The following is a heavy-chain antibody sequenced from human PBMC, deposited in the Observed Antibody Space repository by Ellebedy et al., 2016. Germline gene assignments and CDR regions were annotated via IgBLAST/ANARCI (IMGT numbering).Heavy chain of an antibody. J-gene: IGHJ4*02. D-gene: IGHD3-10*01. Sequence: GESLKISCAASGFTVSTNYMSWVRQAPGKGLEWVSLIYSGGSTYYADSVKGRLTISRDNSKNTLYLQMNSLRAEDTAVYYCAREFSGSYYNDWGQGTLVTVSS. CDR3: AREFSGSYYND. CDR1: GFTVSTNY. V-gene: IGHV3-66*01. CDR2: IYSGGST.